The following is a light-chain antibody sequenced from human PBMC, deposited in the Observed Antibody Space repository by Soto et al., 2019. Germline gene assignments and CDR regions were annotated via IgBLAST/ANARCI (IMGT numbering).Light chain of an antibody. V-gene: IGKV1-8*01. Sequence: AIRMTQSPSSFSASTGDRVTITCRASQGISTYLAWYQQKPGKAPELLIYAASSLQSGVPSRFSGSGSGTDFTLTISCLQSEDFATYYCHQYYNYPYTFGQGTKLEIK. CDR2: AAS. J-gene: IGKJ2*01. CDR1: QGISTY. CDR3: HQYYNYPYT.